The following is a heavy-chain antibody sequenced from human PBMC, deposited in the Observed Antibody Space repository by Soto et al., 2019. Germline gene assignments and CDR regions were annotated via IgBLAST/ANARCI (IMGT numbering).Heavy chain of an antibody. J-gene: IGHJ5*02. D-gene: IGHD2-15*01. CDR3: ARWSDKKVVDP. V-gene: IGHV3-33*01. CDR1: GFTFRNHG. Sequence: QVQLVESGGGVVQPGRSLRLSCEGSGFTFRNHGMHWVRQAPGKGLEWLAVIWYDGSEKYYADSVRGRFFVSRDNAKNTLYRQMNRLTVEDAALYYCARWSDKKVVDPWGQGTAVTVSS. CDR2: IWYDGSEK.